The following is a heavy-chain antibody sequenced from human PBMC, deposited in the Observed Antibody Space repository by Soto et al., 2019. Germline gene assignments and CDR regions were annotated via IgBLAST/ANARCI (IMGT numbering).Heavy chain of an antibody. V-gene: IGHV1-18*01. J-gene: IGHJ6*02. CDR2: ISANNGNT. CDR1: GYTFINYG. CDR3: GRRAVVGPRTLYGMDF. D-gene: IGHD6-19*01. Sequence: QVQLVQSGAEVKKPGDSVKVSCKASGYTFINYGFSWVRQAPGQGLEWMGWISANNGNTNYAQNLQGRVTMTTDTSTRTAYMELRSLRSDDTAVFYCGRRAVVGPRTLYGMDFWGQGTTVTVSS.